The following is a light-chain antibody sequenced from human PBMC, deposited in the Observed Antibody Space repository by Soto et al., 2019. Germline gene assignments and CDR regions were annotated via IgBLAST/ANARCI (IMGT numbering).Light chain of an antibody. CDR1: QNILWSSNNKNY. V-gene: IGKV4-1*01. CDR2: WAS. J-gene: IGKJ4*01. Sequence: DIVMTQSPDSLAVSLGERATINCKSSQNILWSSNNKNYLAWYQQKPRQPPKLLIHWASTRESGVPDRFSGSGSGTDFTLTISSLQAEDVAVYYCQLYWTTPLTFGGGTKVEIK. CDR3: QLYWTTPLT.